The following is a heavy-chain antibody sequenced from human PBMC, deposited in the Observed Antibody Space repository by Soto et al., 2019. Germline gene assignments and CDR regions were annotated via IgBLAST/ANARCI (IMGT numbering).Heavy chain of an antibody. CDR1: GFPFSSYD. V-gene: IGHV3-13*01. CDR3: ARLYSSSWYGLYFDY. D-gene: IGHD6-13*01. Sequence: GGSLRLSCAASGFPFSSYDMHWVRQATGKGLEWVSAIGTAGDTYYPGSVKGRFTISRENAKNSLYLQMNSLRAEDTAVYYCARLYSSSWYGLYFDYWGQGTLVTVSS. CDR2: IGTAGDT. J-gene: IGHJ4*02.